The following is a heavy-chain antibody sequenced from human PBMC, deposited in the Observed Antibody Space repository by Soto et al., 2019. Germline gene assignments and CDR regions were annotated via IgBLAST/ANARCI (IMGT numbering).Heavy chain of an antibody. J-gene: IGHJ4*02. CDR2: ISYDGSNK. V-gene: IGHV3-30*18. D-gene: IGHD6-13*01. CDR1: GFTFSSYG. CDR3: AKEYGSRSLSPDFDY. Sequence: QVQLVESGGGVVQPGRSLRLSCAASGFTFSSYGMHWVRQAPGKGLEWVAVISYDGSNKYYADSVKGRFTISRDNSKNTLYLQMNSLRAEDTAVYYCAKEYGSRSLSPDFDYWGQGTLVTVSS.